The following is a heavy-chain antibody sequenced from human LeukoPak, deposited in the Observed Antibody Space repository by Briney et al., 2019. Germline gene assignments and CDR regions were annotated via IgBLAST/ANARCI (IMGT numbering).Heavy chain of an antibody. J-gene: IGHJ6*03. CDR2: ISAYNGNT. D-gene: IGHD5-18*01. Sequence: ASVKVSCKASGYTFTSYGISWVRQAPGQGLEWMGLISAYNGNTNYAQKLQGRVTMTTDTSTSTAYMELRSLRSDDTAVYYCARDFGGYSYGYYMDVWGKGTTVTVSS. V-gene: IGHV1-18*01. CDR3: ARDFGGYSYGYYMDV. CDR1: GYTFTSYG.